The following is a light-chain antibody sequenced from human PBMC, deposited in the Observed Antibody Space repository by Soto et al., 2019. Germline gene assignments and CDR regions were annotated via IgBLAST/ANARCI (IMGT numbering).Light chain of an antibody. CDR1: QSVLYSSNNMNY. Sequence: DIVMTQSPDSLAVSLSERATINCKSSQSVLYSSNNMNYLAWYQQTPGQPPKLLIYWASTRESGVPDRFSGSGSGTDFTLTTSSLQAEDVAVYYCQQYYNVPYTFGQGTKLEIK. CDR2: WAS. V-gene: IGKV4-1*01. J-gene: IGKJ2*01. CDR3: QQYYNVPYT.